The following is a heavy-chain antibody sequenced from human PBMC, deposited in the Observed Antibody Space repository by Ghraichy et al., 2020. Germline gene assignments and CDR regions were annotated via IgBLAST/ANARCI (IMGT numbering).Heavy chain of an antibody. CDR1: RLTFSDYS. J-gene: IGHJ4*02. CDR2: ITSSGGTT. D-gene: IGHD6-19*01. V-gene: IGHV3-48*02. Sequence: GGSLRLSCAASRLTFSDYSMNWVRQAPGKGLEWLSYITSSGGTTYYADSVKGRFTISRDNAKNSLYLQLSSLRDEDTAVYFCARGSLGSDVDYWGQGTLVPVSS. CDR3: ARGSLGSDVDY.